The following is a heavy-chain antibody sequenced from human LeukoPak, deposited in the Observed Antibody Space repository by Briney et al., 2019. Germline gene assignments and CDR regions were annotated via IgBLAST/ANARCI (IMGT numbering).Heavy chain of an antibody. CDR3: ARDRYGDYAFDY. V-gene: IGHV3-21*01. CDR1: GFTFNSYA. J-gene: IGHJ4*02. D-gene: IGHD4-17*01. Sequence: GGSLRLSCAASGFTFNSYAFNWVRQAPGKGLEWVSSIGSSSSYIYYADSVKGRFTISRDNAKNSLYLQMNSLRAEDTAFYYCARDRYGDYAFDYWGQGTLVTVSS. CDR2: IGSSSSYI.